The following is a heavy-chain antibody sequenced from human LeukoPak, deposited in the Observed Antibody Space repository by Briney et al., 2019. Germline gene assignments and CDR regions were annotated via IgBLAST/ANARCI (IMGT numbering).Heavy chain of an antibody. Sequence: PGRSLRLSCAASGFTFSSYGMHWVRQAPGKGLEWVAVISYDGSNKYYADSVKGRLTISRDNSKNTLYLQMNSLRAEDTAVYYCAKGGRIAAAQGGYFDCWGQGTLVTVSS. D-gene: IGHD6-13*01. CDR3: AKGGRIAAAQGGYFDC. CDR1: GFTFSSYG. J-gene: IGHJ4*02. V-gene: IGHV3-30*18. CDR2: ISYDGSNK.